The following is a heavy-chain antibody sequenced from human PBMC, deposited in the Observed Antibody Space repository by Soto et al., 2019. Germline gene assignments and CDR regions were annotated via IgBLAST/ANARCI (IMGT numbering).Heavy chain of an antibody. J-gene: IGHJ3*01. V-gene: IGHV3-23*01. CDR1: GFTFSKYA. CDR3: AKDALYSDIVTGYYQGAFGL. D-gene: IGHD3-9*01. CDR2: ITGSGGFT. Sequence: GGSLRLSCAAYGFTFSKYAMSWVRQAPGKGLEWISTITGSGGFTFYADSVKGRFTISRYNSKNTVYLQMNSLRAEDTALYHCAKDALYSDIVTGYYQGAFGLWGQGIMVT.